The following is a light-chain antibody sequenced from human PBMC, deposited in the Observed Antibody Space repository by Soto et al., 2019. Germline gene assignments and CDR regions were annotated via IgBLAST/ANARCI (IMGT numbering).Light chain of an antibody. CDR3: QQRGSWPRTS. CDR1: QSVSNY. V-gene: IGKV3-11*01. J-gene: IGKJ2*01. CDR2: EAS. Sequence: EIVLTQSPATLSLSPGERATLSCRASQSVSNYLAWYQQKPGQAPRLLIYEASNRATGTPARFSGGGSGTDFTLTISSLEPEDFAVYFCQQRGSWPRTSFGQGTKLEI.